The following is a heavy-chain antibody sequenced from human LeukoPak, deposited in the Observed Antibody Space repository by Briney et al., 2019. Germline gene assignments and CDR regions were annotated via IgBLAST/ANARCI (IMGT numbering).Heavy chain of an antibody. CDR1: GGSISNYD. CDR3: AKGIRSSGYSGFDY. J-gene: IGHJ4*02. CDR2: IYTSGST. V-gene: IGHV4-4*07. D-gene: IGHD3-22*01. Sequence: PSETLSLTCTVSGGSISNYDWSWIRQPAGKGLEWIGRIYTSGSTNYNPSLKSRVTMSEDTSKKQFSLKLSSVTAADTAVYYCAKGIRSSGYSGFDYWGQGTLVTVSS.